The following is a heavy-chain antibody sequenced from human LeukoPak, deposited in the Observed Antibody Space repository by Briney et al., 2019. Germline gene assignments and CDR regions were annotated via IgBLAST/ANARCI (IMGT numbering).Heavy chain of an antibody. CDR2: INSDGSIT. CDR1: GFTFSTYW. J-gene: IGHJ4*02. Sequence: GGSLRLSCAASGFTFSTYWMHWVRQAPGEGLVWVSRINSDGSITSYADSVKGRFTISRDNAKKTLYLQMNSLRAEDTAVYYCVGFYYGDYPGDYWGQGTLVTVSS. V-gene: IGHV3-74*01. D-gene: IGHD4-17*01. CDR3: VGFYYGDYPGDY.